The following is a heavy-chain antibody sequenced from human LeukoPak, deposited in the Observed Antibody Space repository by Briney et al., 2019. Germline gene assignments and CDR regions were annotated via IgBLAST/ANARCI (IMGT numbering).Heavy chain of an antibody. CDR1: GFTFSTFG. CDR2: IWSDGSNQ. Sequence: GGSLRLSCAASGFTFSTFGMHWVRQAPGKGLEWVAVIWSDGSNQYYADSVRGRFTISRDNAKNSLYLQMNSLRAEDTAVYYCARDLISSSGMDVWGQGTTVTVSS. V-gene: IGHV3-33*01. CDR3: ARDLISSSGMDV. D-gene: IGHD2/OR15-2a*01. J-gene: IGHJ6*02.